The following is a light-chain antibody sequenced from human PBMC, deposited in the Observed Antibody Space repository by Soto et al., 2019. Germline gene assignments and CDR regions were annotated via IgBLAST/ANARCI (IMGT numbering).Light chain of an antibody. Sequence: QSVLTQPPSASGSPGQSVTISCTGTSIDVVGYDYVSWYQQHPGKAPKLMIYDVTKRPSGVPDRFSGSKSANTASLTVSGLQAEDEADYYCSSYAGTHIVFGTGTKVTVL. V-gene: IGLV2-8*01. CDR1: SIDVVGYDY. J-gene: IGLJ1*01. CDR2: DVT. CDR3: SSYAGTHIV.